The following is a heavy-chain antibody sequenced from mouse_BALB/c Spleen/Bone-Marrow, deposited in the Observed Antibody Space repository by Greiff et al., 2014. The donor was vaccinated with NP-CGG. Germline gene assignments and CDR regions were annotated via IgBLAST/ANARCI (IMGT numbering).Heavy chain of an antibody. CDR3: ARETTMGAMDY. CDR2: ISNLAYST. Sequence: DVQLVESGGALVQPGGSRKLSCAASGFTFSDYGMAWVRQAPGKGPEWVAFISNLAYSTYYTDTVTGRFTISRENAKNTLYLEMSSLRSEDTAMYYCARETTMGAMDYWGQGTSVTVSS. D-gene: IGHD2-1*01. J-gene: IGHJ4*01. CDR1: GFTFSDYG. V-gene: IGHV5-15*02.